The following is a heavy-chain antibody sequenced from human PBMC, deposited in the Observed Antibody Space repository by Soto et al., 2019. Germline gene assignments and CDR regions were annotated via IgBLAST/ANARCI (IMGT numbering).Heavy chain of an antibody. Sequence: SETLSLTCAVSGGSISSGGYSWSWIRQPPGKGLEWIGYIYHSGSTYYNPSLKSRVTISVDRSKNQFSLKLSSVTAADTAVYYCARSPSVLRYFDWHYYFEYWGQGTLVTVSS. CDR2: IYHSGST. J-gene: IGHJ4*02. CDR3: ARSPSVLRYFDWHYYFEY. V-gene: IGHV4-30-2*02. D-gene: IGHD3-9*01. CDR1: GGSISSGGYS.